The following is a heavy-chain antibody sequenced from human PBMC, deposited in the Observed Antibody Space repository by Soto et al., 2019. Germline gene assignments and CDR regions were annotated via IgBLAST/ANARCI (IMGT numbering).Heavy chain of an antibody. V-gene: IGHV3-7*02. CDR2: IKQDGSET. D-gene: IGHD3-22*01. CDR1: GFTFSNYW. J-gene: IGHJ4*02. Sequence: EVQLVESGGGLFQPWGSLRLSCAASGFTFSNYWMSWVRQAPGKGLEWVANIKQDGSETHYVDSVKVRFTISRDNAENSLYLQRKSLRAEDTAVYYCETLPTTWLSQRIAHWGQETLVIVSS. CDR3: ETLPTTWLSQRIAH.